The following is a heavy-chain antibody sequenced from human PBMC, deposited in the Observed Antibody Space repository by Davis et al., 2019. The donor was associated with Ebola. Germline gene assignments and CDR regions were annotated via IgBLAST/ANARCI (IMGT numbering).Heavy chain of an antibody. D-gene: IGHD4-23*01. J-gene: IGHJ4*02. CDR2: ISGAGIDT. V-gene: IGHV3-23*01. CDR1: GFTFSSYA. Sequence: PGGSLRLSCAASGFTFSSYAMSWVRQAPGKGLEWVSAISGAGIDTYYADSVMGRFTISRDNSKNTLYLQMNSLRAEDTAVYYCARLVVTAAVSDYWGQGTLVTVPS. CDR3: ARLVVTAAVSDY.